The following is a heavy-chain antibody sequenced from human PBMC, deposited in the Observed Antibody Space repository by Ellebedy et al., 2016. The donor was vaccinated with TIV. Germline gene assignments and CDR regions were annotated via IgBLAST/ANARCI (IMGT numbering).Heavy chain of an antibody. V-gene: IGHV1-2*02. CDR1: GYTFTGYY. D-gene: IGHD3-10*01. Sequence: AASVKVSCKASGYTFTGYYMHWVRQAPGQGLEWMGWINPNSGGTNYAQKFQGRVTITRDTSISPAYMELSRLRPDDTAVYYCARGYYGSGSYKAFDIWGQGTMVTVSS. J-gene: IGHJ3*02. CDR2: INPNSGGT. CDR3: ARGYYGSGSYKAFDI.